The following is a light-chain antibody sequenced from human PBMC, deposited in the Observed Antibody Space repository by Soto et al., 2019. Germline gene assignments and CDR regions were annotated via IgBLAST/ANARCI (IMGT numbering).Light chain of an antibody. J-gene: IGKJ2*01. V-gene: IGKV3-15*01. CDR3: QQYHDWPPYT. CDR1: QGVGTN. Sequence: EVVMTQSPATLSVSPGERATLSCRASQGVGTNLAWLQQKPGQPPRLLIYGATTRATGIPARFSGSGSGTEFTLTISSLQSEDFAVYYCQQYHDWPPYTFGQGTKLEIK. CDR2: GAT.